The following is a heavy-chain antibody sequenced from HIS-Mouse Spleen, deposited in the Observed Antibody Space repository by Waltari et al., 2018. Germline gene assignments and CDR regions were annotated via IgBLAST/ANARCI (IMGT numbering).Heavy chain of an antibody. CDR3: ATCEGSGGNSGLGQDAFDI. CDR2: FDPEDGET. CDR1: GYTLTELS. V-gene: IGHV1-24*01. J-gene: IGHJ3*02. Sequence: QVQLVQSGAEVKKPGASGKVSCKVSGYTLTELSMHWVRQAPGKGLEWMGGFDPEDGETIYAQKFQGRVTMTEDTSTDTAYMELSSLRSEDTAVYYCATCEGSGGNSGLGQDAFDIWGQGTMVTVSS. D-gene: IGHD2-21*02.